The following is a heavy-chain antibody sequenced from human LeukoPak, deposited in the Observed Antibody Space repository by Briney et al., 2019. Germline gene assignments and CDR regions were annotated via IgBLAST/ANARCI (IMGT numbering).Heavy chain of an antibody. CDR2: ISGSGDSR. D-gene: IGHD3-10*01. CDR3: ARAGGEDYYYGMDV. V-gene: IGHV3-23*01. J-gene: IGHJ6*02. CDR1: GFTFSSCA. Sequence: GGSLRLSCAASGFTFSSCAMSWVRQAPGKGLEWVSLISGSGDSRYYADSVKGRFTISRDNAKNTLWLQMNSLRAEDTALYYCARAGGEDYYYGMDVWGQGTTVTVSS.